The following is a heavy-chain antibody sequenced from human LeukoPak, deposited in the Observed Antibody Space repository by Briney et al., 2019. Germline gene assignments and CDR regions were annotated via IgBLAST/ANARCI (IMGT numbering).Heavy chain of an antibody. CDR2: MNPNSGNT. Sequence: ASVKVSCKASGYTFTSYDINWVRQATGQGLEWMGWMNPNSGNTGYAQKFQGRVTITRNTSISTAYMGLSSLRSEDTAVYYCARGLYDSSGYYYEVFDYWGQGTLVTVSS. CDR1: GYTFTSYD. V-gene: IGHV1-8*03. D-gene: IGHD3-22*01. J-gene: IGHJ4*02. CDR3: ARGLYDSSGYYYEVFDY.